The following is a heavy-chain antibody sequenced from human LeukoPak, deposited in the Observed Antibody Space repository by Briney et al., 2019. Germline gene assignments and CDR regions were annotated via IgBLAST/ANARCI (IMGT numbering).Heavy chain of an antibody. CDR2: IYTSGST. V-gene: IGHV4-61*02. D-gene: IGHD6-19*01. J-gene: IGHJ4*02. Sequence: SETLSLTCTVSGGPISSGSYYWSWIRQPAGKGLEWIGRIYTSGSTNYNPSLKSRVTISVDTSKNQFTLELSSVTAADTAVYYCARQLVGTYSSGWYSDYWGQGTLVTVSS. CDR1: GGPISSGSYY. CDR3: ARQLVGTYSSGWYSDY.